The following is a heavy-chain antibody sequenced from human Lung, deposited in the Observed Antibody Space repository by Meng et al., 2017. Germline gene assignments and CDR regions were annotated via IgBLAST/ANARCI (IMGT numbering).Heavy chain of an antibody. CDR1: LGSITSSNW. CDR2: ISQSVRN. CDR3: ASHVTMAGQRGFDY. J-gene: IGHJ4*02. V-gene: IGHV4-4*02. Sequence: QVQLQESGPGLVKPTGTLSLTCSVSLGSITSSNWWSWVRQPPGKGLEWIGEISQSVRNNYDPSLRGRVTISVKSNTQFSLNLSSVTAADTAVDDCASHVTMAGQRGFDYWGQGTLVTVSS. D-gene: IGHD6-19*01.